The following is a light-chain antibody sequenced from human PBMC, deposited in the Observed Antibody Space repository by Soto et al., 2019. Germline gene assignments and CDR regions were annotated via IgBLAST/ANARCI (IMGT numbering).Light chain of an antibody. J-gene: IGKJ5*01. CDR2: GAS. V-gene: IGKV3-15*01. CDR1: QSVSSN. CDR3: KQYNNWPPIT. Sequence: EIVMTQSPATLSVSPGERATLSCRASQSVSSNLAWYQQKPGQAPRLLIYGASTRATGIPARFSGSGSGTEFTLTISSLQPEDFAVYYCKQYNNWPPITFGQGTRLEIK.